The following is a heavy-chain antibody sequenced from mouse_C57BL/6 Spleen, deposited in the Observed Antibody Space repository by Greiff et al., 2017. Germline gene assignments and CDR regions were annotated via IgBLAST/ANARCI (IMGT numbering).Heavy chain of an antibody. Sequence: EVKLQESGPGLVKPSQSLSLTCSVTGYSITSGYYWNWIRQFPGNQLEWMGYISYDGSNNYNQTLKNRIPFTRDTSKNQFFRMLNSVTTEDTATYYGAREGSGYGFAYWGQGTLVTVSA. CDR3: AREGSGYGFAY. J-gene: IGHJ3*01. CDR1: GYSITSGYY. D-gene: IGHD3-2*02. CDR2: ISYDGSN. V-gene: IGHV3-6*01.